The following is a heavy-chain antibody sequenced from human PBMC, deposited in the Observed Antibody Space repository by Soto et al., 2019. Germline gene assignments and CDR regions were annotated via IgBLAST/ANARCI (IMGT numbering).Heavy chain of an antibody. CDR3: ARPVTSPDHLDI. Sequence: QVQLVQSGAEVKKPGASVKVSCKSSGYIFSDYGITWVRQAPGQGLEWMGWISAYNGNTDYAQKFQDRLTLAKDTSPSTAYMELRSLRSDDTALYYCARPVTSPDHLDIWGQGTMVTVSS. CDR2: ISAYNGNT. V-gene: IGHV1-18*01. D-gene: IGHD4-4*01. CDR1: GYIFSDYG. J-gene: IGHJ3*02.